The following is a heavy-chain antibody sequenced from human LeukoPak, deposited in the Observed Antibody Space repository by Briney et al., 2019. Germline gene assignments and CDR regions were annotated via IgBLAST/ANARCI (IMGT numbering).Heavy chain of an antibody. Sequence: PSQTLSLTCTVSCVSVSSGTYYWSWIRQSAGKGLEWIGRVHSTGRSNYSPSLESRVTISVDTSKNQFSLKLSSVTAADTAVYFCARGPYSYDSSGAFDIWGQGTMVTVSS. CDR2: VHSTGRS. CDR1: CVSVSSGTYY. V-gene: IGHV4-61*02. CDR3: ARGPYSYDSSGAFDI. D-gene: IGHD3-22*01. J-gene: IGHJ3*02.